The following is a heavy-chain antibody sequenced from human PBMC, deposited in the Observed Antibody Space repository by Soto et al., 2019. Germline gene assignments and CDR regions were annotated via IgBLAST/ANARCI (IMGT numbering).Heavy chain of an antibody. V-gene: IGHV3-33*01. J-gene: IGHJ4*02. CDR3: ARDPPPTYCGGDCHYFDY. D-gene: IGHD2-21*02. CDR2: IWYDGSNK. Sequence: QVQLVESGGGVVQPGRSLRLSCAASGFTFSSYGMHWVRQAPGKGLEWVAVIWYDGSNKYYADSVKGRFTISRDNSKNTLYLQMNSLRAEDTAVYYCARDPPPTYCGGDCHYFDYWGQGTLVTVSS. CDR1: GFTFSSYG.